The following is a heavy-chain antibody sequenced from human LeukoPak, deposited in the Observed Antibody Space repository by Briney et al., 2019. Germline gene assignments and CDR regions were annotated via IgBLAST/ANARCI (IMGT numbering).Heavy chain of an antibody. D-gene: IGHD5-12*01. CDR2: ILYSGTT. J-gene: IGHJ4*02. V-gene: IGHV4-59*08. CDR1: GGSISSYY. Sequence: SETLSLTCTASGGSISSYYWSWIRQPPGKGLEWIGYILYSGTTNSNPSLKSRVNISLDTSNNQISLKLASVTAADTAVYFCARMGGYSGYATHWGQGILVTVSS. CDR3: ARMGGYSGYATH.